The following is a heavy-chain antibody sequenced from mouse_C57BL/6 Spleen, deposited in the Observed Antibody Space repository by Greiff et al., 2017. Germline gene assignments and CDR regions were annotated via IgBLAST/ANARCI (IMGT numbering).Heavy chain of an antibody. CDR1: GYTFTDYY. J-gene: IGHJ3*01. CDR2: IYPGSGNT. V-gene: IGHV1-76*01. Sequence: VKLMESGAELVRPGASVKLSCKASGYTFTDYYINWVKQRPGQGLEWIARIYPGSGNTYYNEKFKGKATLTAEKSSSTAYMQLSSLTSEDSAVYFCARDSSGYPAWFAYWGQGTLVTVSA. CDR3: ARDSSGYPAWFAY. D-gene: IGHD3-2*02.